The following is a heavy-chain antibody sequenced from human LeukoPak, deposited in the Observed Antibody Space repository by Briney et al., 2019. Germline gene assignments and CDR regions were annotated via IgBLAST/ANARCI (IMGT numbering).Heavy chain of an antibody. D-gene: IGHD1-1*01. CDR3: ARDGLEGVSWFDP. CDR2: IIPIFDTA. J-gene: IGHJ5*02. V-gene: IGHV1-69*05. Sequence: SVKVSCKASGGTFSSYAISWVRQAPGQGLEWMGGIIPIFDTANYAQKLQGRVTMTTDTSTSTAYMELRSLRSDDTAVYYCARDGLEGVSWFDPWGQGTLVTVSS. CDR1: GGTFSSYA.